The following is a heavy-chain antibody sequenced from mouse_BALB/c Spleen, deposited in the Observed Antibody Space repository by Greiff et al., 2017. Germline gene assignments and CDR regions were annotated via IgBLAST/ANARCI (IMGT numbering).Heavy chain of an antibody. D-gene: IGHD1-1*01. CDR2: IFPGSSST. CDR1: GYTFSSYW. CDR3: ARDNMILRY. V-gene: IGHV1-9*01. J-gene: IGHJ2*01. Sequence: VQLQQSGAVLVKPGASVKISCTASGYTFSSYWIHWVKQRPGQGLEWIGEIFPGSSSTNYKEKFKGKATFTADTSSNTAYMQLSSLTSEDSAVYYCARDNMILRYWGQGTTLTVSS.